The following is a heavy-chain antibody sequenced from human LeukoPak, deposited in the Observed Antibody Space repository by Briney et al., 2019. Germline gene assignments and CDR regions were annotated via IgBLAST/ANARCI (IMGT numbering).Heavy chain of an antibody. D-gene: IGHD3-10*01. J-gene: IGHJ4*02. CDR1: GFTFSSYA. CDR2: ISPSSGT. V-gene: IGHV3-23*01. CDR3: VVDLSGSADY. Sequence: GGSLRLSCAASGFTFSSYAMRWVRQAPGKGLEWVSAISPSSGTFYADSVKGRFTISRDNAKNTLYLQMNSLRTEDSALYYCVVDLSGSADYWGQGTLVTVSS.